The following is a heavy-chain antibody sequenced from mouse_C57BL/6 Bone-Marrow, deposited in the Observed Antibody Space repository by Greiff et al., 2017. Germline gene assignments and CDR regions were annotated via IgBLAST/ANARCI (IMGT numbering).Heavy chain of an antibody. CDR3: TTWGWLHPDY. CDR1: GFNIKDDY. J-gene: IGHJ2*01. D-gene: IGHD2-3*01. V-gene: IGHV14-4*01. Sequence: VQLQQSGAELVRPGASVKLSCTASGFNIKDDYMHWLKQRPEQGLEWIGWIDPENGDTEYASKLQGKATITADTTSNKAYLQHSSLTSEDTAVYYCTTWGWLHPDYWGQGTTLTVSS. CDR2: IDPENGDT.